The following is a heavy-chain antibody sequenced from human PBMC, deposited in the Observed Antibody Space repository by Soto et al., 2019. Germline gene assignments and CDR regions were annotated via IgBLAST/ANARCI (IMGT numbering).Heavy chain of an antibody. Sequence: GGSLRLSCAASGFTFSSYSMNWVRQAPGKGLEWVSSISSSSSYIYYADSVKGRFTISRDNAKNSLYLQMNSLRAEDTAVYYCARDPGYSSSPLDYWGQGTLVTVSS. V-gene: IGHV3-21*01. D-gene: IGHD6-13*01. CDR3: ARDPGYSSSPLDY. CDR2: ISSSSSYI. CDR1: GFTFSSYS. J-gene: IGHJ4*02.